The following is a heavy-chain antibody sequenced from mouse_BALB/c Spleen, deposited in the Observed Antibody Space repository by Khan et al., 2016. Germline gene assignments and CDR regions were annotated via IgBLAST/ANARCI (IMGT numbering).Heavy chain of an antibody. Sequence: QIQLVQSGPELKKPGETVKISCKASGYTFTNYGMNWVKQAPGKGLKWMGWMNTYTGEPTYADDFKGRFAFSLKTSARTAYLQSNNLKNEDTATYFCARDYDYDGDWYFDVWGAGTTVTVSS. CDR2: MNTYTGEP. J-gene: IGHJ1*01. CDR1: GYTFTNYG. CDR3: ARDYDYDGDWYFDV. D-gene: IGHD2-4*01. V-gene: IGHV9-3-1*01.